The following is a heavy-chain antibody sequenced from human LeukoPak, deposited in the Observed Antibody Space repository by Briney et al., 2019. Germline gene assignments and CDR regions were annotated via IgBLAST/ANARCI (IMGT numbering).Heavy chain of an antibody. CDR2: IIPIFGTA. D-gene: IGHD3-22*01. J-gene: IGHJ4*02. CDR1: GGTFSSYA. CDR3: ASQTYYYDSSGYYGDY. Sequence: GSSVKVSCKASGGTFSSYAISWVRQAPGQGLEWMGGIIPIFGTANYAQKFQGRVTITADKSTSTAYMELSSLRSEDTAVYYCASQTYYYDSSGYYGDYWGQETLVTVSS. V-gene: IGHV1-69*06.